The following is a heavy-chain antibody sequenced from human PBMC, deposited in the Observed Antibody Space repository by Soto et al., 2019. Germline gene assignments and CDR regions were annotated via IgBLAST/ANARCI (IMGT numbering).Heavy chain of an antibody. CDR1: GFTFSDYY. J-gene: IGHJ6*03. CDR3: ARNRKTSTIYYYYYMDV. V-gene: IGHV3-11*01. Sequence: GGSLRLSCAASGFTFSDYYMSWIRQAPGKGLEWVSYIGTSASAIYYADSVRGRFTISRDNAKNSLYLQMNSLRAEDTAVYYCARNRKTSTIYYYYYMDVWGKGTTVTVSS. CDR2: IGTSASAI.